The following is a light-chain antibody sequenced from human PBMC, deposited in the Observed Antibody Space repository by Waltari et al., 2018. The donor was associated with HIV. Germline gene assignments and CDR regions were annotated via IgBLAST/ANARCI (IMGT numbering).Light chain of an antibody. CDR3: QQSFSGVLHT. CDR1: IDVDIY. V-gene: IGKV1-39*01. Sequence: DIRLTQSPSSLSASVGDKVSIFCRTPIDVDIYLNWYQQRSGEPPKLLISSASSLQSGVPSRFFGTGSGTDFTLGISNIQPEDFATYYCQQSFSGVLHTFGQGT. J-gene: IGKJ2*01. CDR2: SAS.